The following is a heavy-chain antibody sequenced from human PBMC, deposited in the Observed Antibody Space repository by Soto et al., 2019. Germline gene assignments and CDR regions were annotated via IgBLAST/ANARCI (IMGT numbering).Heavy chain of an antibody. CDR1: GYTFTSYG. V-gene: IGHV1-18*01. CDR3: ARVKASGVNFDY. D-gene: IGHD3-10*01. J-gene: IGHJ4*02. CDR2: ISAYNGNT. Sequence: ASVKVSCKASGYTFTSYGISWVRQAPGQGLEWMGWISAYNGNTNYAQKLQGRVTMTTDTSTSTAYMELRSLSSDDTAVYYCARVKASGVNFDYWGQGTLVTVSS.